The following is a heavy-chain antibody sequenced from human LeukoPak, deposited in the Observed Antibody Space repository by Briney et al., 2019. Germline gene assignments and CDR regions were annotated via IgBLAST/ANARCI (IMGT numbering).Heavy chain of an antibody. V-gene: IGHV4-4*07. CDR1: GTSMSNSY. CDR2: IQDRGST. J-gene: IGHJ4*02. CDR3: TRGQWLDVWDF. Sequence: SETLSLTCTVSGTSMSNSYWSWIRQPAGKGLEWIGHIQDRGSTIYNPSLGSRVTMSLDTPKNKFSLKLNSVTAADTAVYYCTRGQWLDVWDFWGQGTLVTVSS. D-gene: IGHD6-19*01.